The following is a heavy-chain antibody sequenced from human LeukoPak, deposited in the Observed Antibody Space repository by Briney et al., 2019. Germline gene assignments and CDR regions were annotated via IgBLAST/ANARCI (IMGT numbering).Heavy chain of an antibody. CDR3: ARDRRGYGNWFDP. D-gene: IGHD5-12*01. CDR2: VNHSGST. J-gene: IGHJ5*02. V-gene: IGHV4-34*01. CDR1: GGSFSGYY. Sequence: SETLSLTCAVYGGSFSGYYWSWIRQPPGKGLEWIGEVNHSGSTNYNPSLKSRVTMSVDTSKNQFSLKLSSVTAADTAVYYCARDRRGYGNWFDPWGQGTLVTVSS.